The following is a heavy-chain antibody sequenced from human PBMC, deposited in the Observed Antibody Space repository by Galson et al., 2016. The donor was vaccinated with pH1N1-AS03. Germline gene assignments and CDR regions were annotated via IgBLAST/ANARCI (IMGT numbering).Heavy chain of an antibody. CDR3: VIDRRAMDRGGTTYSYYYGMDL. V-gene: IGHV1-24*01. CDR2: FDPEDGAK. CDR1: GYRLSELS. D-gene: IGHD3-10*01. Sequence: SVKVSCKVSGYRLSELSMNWVRQGPMKGLEWVGTFDPEDGAKLYAQQFQGRVTMTEDTSADTAYLELSSLRSDDTVVYYCVIDRRAMDRGGTTYSYYYGMDLWGQGTSVTVSS. J-gene: IGHJ6*02.